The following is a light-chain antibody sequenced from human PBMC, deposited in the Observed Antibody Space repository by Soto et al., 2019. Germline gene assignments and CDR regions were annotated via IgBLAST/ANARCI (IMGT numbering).Light chain of an antibody. CDR1: QSIFYSPTNKNY. CDR2: WAS. CDR3: QHYYSTPYT. V-gene: IGKV4-1*01. Sequence: DIVMTQSPDSLAVSLGERATINCKSSQSIFYSPTNKNYLAWFQQKPGQPPKLLIYWASTRESGVPDRFSGSGSGTDFPLTISSLEAEDVAVYYCQHYYSTPYTFGQGTKLEIK. J-gene: IGKJ2*01.